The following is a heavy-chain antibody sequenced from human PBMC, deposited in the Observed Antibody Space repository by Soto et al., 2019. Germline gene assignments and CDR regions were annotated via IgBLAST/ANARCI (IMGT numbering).Heavy chain of an antibody. Sequence: PGESLKISCKGSGYRFSTFWIGWVRQMPGKGLEWVAIIYPDQSRAMYSPAFQGQVTISVDKSISTAYLQWNSLKASDTAMYYCARQGSNGAYYYYGMDVRGQGTTVTVSS. V-gene: IGHV5-51*01. D-gene: IGHD2-8*01. CDR1: GYRFSTFW. CDR3: ARQGSNGAYYYYGMDV. J-gene: IGHJ6*02. CDR2: IYPDQSRA.